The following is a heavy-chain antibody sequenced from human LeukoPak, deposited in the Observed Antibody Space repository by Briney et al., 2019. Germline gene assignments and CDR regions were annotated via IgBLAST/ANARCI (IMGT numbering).Heavy chain of an antibody. Sequence: SETLSLTCTVPGGSISSSSYYWGWIRQPPGKGLEWIGSIYYSGSTYYNPSPKSRVTISVDTSKNQFSLKLSSVTAADTAVYYCARHSITIFGVVPFDYWGQGTLVTVSS. CDR3: ARHSITIFGVVPFDY. V-gene: IGHV4-39*01. J-gene: IGHJ4*02. CDR1: GGSISSSSYY. CDR2: IYYSGST. D-gene: IGHD3-3*01.